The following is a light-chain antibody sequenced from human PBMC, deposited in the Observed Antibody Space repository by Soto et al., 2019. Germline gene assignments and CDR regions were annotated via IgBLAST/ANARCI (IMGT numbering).Light chain of an antibody. V-gene: IGKV3-15*01. CDR1: QSVSGN. Sequence: EIVMTQSPATLSVSPGERATLSCRASQSVSGNLAWYQQIPGQAPRLLIYGASTRATGIPARFSGSGSGTEFTRTISSLQSEDFAVEYCQQYNNWPPITFGQGTRLEIK. J-gene: IGKJ5*01. CDR2: GAS. CDR3: QQYNNWPPIT.